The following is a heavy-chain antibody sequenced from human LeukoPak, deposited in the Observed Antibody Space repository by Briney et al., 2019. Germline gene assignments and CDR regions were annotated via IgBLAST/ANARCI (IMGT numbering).Heavy chain of an antibody. CDR3: AKALWGKDYYYYMDV. V-gene: IGHV3-30*02. J-gene: IGHJ6*03. Sequence: GGSLRLSCAASGFTFSSYGMHWVRQAPGKGLEWVAFIRYDGSNKYYADSVKGRFTISRDNSKNTLYLQMNSLRAEDTAVYYCAKALWGKDYYYYMDVWGKGTTVTISS. CDR2: IRYDGSNK. D-gene: IGHD7-27*01. CDR1: GFTFSSYG.